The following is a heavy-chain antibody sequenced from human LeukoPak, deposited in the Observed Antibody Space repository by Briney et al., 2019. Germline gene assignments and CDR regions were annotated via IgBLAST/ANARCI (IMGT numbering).Heavy chain of an antibody. CDR3: AKGATNLPDY. V-gene: IGHV3-30*02. Sequence: GGSLRLSCAASGFSFSNYGMHWVRQAPGQGLEWVSFIRYDGSNLYYADSVKGRFTIFRDNSKSTLYLQMNSLRAEDTAIYYCAKGATNLPDYWGQGTLVTVSS. D-gene: IGHD5/OR15-5a*01. J-gene: IGHJ4*02. CDR1: GFSFSNYG. CDR2: IRYDGSNL.